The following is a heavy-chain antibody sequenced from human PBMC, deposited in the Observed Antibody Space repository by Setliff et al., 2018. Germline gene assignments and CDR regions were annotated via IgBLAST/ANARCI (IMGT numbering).Heavy chain of an antibody. CDR2: IYYSGST. V-gene: IGHV4-59*08. Sequence: PSETLSLTCTVSGGSISSHYWSWIRQPPGKGLEWIGYIYYSGSTNYNPSLKSRVTISVDTSKKQLSLKLSSVTAADTAVYYCARGNGEKLDPWGQGTLVTVSS. CDR3: ARGNGEKLDP. CDR1: GGSISSHY. J-gene: IGHJ5*02.